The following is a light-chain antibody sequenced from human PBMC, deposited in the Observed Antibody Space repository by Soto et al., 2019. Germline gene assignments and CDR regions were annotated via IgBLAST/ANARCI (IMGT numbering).Light chain of an antibody. V-gene: IGKV3-15*01. CDR2: GAS. Sequence: EIVMTQSPATLSVSPGERATLSCWASQSVSNNFAWYQQKPGQAPWVLIYGASTRATGIPARFSGSGSGTEFTLTISSLQSEDFAVYYCQQYNNWPLTFGGGTKVEIK. CDR3: QQYNNWPLT. CDR1: QSVSNN. J-gene: IGKJ4*01.